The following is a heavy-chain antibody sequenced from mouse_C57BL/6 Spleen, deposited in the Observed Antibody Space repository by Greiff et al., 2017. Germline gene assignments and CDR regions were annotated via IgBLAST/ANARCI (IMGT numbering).Heavy chain of an antibody. V-gene: IGHV1-61*01. CDR2: IYPSDSET. Sequence: QVQLQQPGAELVRPGSSVKLSCKASGYTFTSYWMDWVKQRPGQGLEWIGNIYPSDSETHYNQKFKDKATLTVNKSSSTAYMQLSSLTSEDSAVYYCARYHYNGSGYFDYWGQGITLTVSS. CDR1: GYTFTSYW. CDR3: ARYHYNGSGYFDY. D-gene: IGHD1-1*01. J-gene: IGHJ2*01.